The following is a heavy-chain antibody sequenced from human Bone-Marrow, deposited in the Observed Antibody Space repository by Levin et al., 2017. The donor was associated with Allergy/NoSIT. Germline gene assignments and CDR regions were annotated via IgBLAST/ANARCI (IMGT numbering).Heavy chain of an antibody. V-gene: IGHV5-51*01. CDR3: ARGQHVPERGEFEY. J-gene: IGHJ4*02. CDR2: IYPGDSDT. CDR1: GFTFTNYW. Sequence: KSGGSLRLSCQVSGFTFTNYWIGWARQMPGKGLEWMGFIYPGDSDTRYSPSFQGQVTISADNSISTAYLHWSSLKTSDTGMYYCARGQHVPERGEFEYWGQGTLVTVSP. D-gene: IGHD3-16*01.